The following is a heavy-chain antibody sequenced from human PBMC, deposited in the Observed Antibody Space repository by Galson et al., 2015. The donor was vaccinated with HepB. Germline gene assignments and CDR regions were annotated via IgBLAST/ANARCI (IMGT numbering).Heavy chain of an antibody. Sequence: SLRLSCAASGFTCSSYAMRWVRQAPGKGLEWVSAISGSGGSTYYAYSVKGRFTISRDNSKNTLYLQMNSLRAEDTAVYYCEKALEQWLVNGAFDYWGQGTLVTVSS. CDR2: ISGSGGST. CDR3: EKALEQWLVNGAFDY. J-gene: IGHJ4*02. V-gene: IGHV3-23*01. D-gene: IGHD6-19*01. CDR1: GFTCSSYA.